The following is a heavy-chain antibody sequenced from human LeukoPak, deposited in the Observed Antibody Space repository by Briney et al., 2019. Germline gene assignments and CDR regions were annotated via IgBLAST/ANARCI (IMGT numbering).Heavy chain of an antibody. Sequence: PGGSPRLSCAASGFTFSIYAMSWVPQAPGKGLEWVSAISGSGGSTYYADSVKGRFTISRDNSKNTLYLQMNSLRAEDTAVYYCAKESGWSPGYGMDVWGQGTTVTVSS. V-gene: IGHV3-23*01. CDR1: GFTFSIYA. J-gene: IGHJ6*02. CDR2: ISGSGGST. CDR3: AKESGWSPGYGMDV. D-gene: IGHD6-19*01.